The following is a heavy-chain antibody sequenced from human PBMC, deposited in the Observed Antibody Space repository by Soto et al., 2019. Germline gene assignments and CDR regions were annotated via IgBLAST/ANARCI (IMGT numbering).Heavy chain of an antibody. CDR3: AKSKGSWVPDC. CDR1: GSTFSSSA. V-gene: IGHV1-3*01. D-gene: IGHD6-13*01. J-gene: IGHJ4*02. CDR2: INVGTDKT. Sequence: QVQIVQSGAEVKKPGASVKVSCKASGSTFSSSAMHWVRQAPGQSLEWMGWINVGTDKTEYSRRLQGRVTITKDTSASTADMELSGLTSEDTAVYYCAKSKGSWVPDCWGPGTLVTVSS.